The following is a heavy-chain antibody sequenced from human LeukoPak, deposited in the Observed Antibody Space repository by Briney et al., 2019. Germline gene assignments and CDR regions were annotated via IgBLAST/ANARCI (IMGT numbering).Heavy chain of an antibody. J-gene: IGHJ4*02. Sequence: GASVKVSCKASGGTFSSYAISWVRQAPGQGLEWMGGIIPIFGTANYAQKFQGRVTITADESTSTAYMELSSLRSEDTAVYYCARSRYDISTGYYRTFDYWGQGTLVTVSS. V-gene: IGHV1-69*13. CDR2: IIPIFGTA. CDR1: GGTFSSYA. CDR3: ARSRYDISTGYYRTFDY. D-gene: IGHD3-9*01.